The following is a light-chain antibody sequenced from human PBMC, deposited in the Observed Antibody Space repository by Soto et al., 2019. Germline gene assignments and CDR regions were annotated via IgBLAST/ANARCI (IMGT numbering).Light chain of an antibody. CDR3: QQSHSTPYT. CDR2: AAS. V-gene: IGKV1-39*01. CDR1: QSISSY. Sequence: DIQMTQSPSSLSASVGDRVTITCRASQSISSYLNWYQQKPGKAPKLLIHAASSLQSVVPPRFSGSGSGTEFTLTISSLQPGDFATYYCQQSHSTPYTFGQGTKLEIK. J-gene: IGKJ2*01.